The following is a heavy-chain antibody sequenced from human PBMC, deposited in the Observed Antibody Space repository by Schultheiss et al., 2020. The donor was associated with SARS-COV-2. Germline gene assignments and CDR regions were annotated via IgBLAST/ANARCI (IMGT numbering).Heavy chain of an antibody. D-gene: IGHD6-13*01. CDR3: ARQGIAAAGTPG. CDR1: GGSFSGYY. J-gene: IGHJ4*02. CDR2: INHSGST. V-gene: IGHV4-34*01. Sequence: ITCAVYGGSFSGYYWSWIRQPPGKGLEWIGEINHSGSTYYNPSLKSRVTISVDTSKNQFSLKLSSVTAADTAVYYCARQGIAAAGTPGWGQGTLVTVSS.